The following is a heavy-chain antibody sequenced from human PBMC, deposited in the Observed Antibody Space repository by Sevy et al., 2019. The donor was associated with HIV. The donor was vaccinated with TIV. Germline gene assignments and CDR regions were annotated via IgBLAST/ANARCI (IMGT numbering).Heavy chain of an antibody. CDR3: ARDFLTYYDYVWGSYSY. Sequence: GGSLRLSCAASGFTFSSYSMNWVRQAPGKGLEWVSSISSSSSYIYYADSVKGRFTISRDNAKNSLCLQMNSLRAEDTAVYYCARDFLTYYDYVWGSYSYWGQGTLVTVSS. J-gene: IGHJ4*02. CDR2: ISSSSSYI. D-gene: IGHD3-16*01. V-gene: IGHV3-21*01. CDR1: GFTFSSYS.